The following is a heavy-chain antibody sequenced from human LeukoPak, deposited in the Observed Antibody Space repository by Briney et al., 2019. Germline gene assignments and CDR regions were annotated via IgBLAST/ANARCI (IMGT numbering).Heavy chain of an antibody. J-gene: IGHJ4*02. V-gene: IGHV4-59*08. CDR2: IYYSGST. D-gene: IGHD4-23*01. Sequence: PSETLSLTCTVSGGSISSYYWSWIRQPPGKGLEWIGYIYYSGSTNYNPSLKSRVTISVDTSKNQFSLKLSSVTAADTAVYYCASLYGGNRYFDYWGQGTLVTVSS. CDR3: ASLYGGNRYFDY. CDR1: GGSISSYY.